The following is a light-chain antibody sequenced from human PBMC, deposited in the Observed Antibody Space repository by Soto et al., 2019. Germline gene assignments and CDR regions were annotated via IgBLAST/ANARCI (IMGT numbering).Light chain of an antibody. V-gene: IGKV1D-12*01. CDR1: QGIGSW. CDR3: QQTNTFPST. J-gene: IGKJ5*01. CDR2: AAS. Sequence: DIPMTQSPSSVSLSLGDRVTITCRASQGIGSWLAWYQHKPGKAPKLLIYAASNLQGGVPSRFSGSGSGTDFALTINSLQPEDFATYYCQQTNTFPSTFGQGTRLEIK.